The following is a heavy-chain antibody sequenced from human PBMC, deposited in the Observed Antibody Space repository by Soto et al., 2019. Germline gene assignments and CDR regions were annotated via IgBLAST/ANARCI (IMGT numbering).Heavy chain of an antibody. CDR2: ISSSSSTI. CDR3: ARVDEWELPYYYGMDV. Sequence: EVQLVESGGGLVQPGGSLRLSCAASGFTFSSYSMNWVRQAPGKGLEWVSYISSSSSTIYYADSVKGRFTISRDNARNSLYMQMNSRRAADTAVYYCARVDEWELPYYYGMDVWGQGTTVTVSS. CDR1: GFTFSSYS. D-gene: IGHD1-26*01. J-gene: IGHJ6*02. V-gene: IGHV3-48*01.